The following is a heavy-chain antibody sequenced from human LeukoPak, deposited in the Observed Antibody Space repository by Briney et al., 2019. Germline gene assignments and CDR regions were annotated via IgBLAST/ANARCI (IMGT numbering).Heavy chain of an antibody. CDR1: GGTFSSYA. CDR3: AAPPGGYSYGQDNHFDY. V-gene: IGHV1-69*01. D-gene: IGHD5-18*01. CDR2: IIPTFGTA. J-gene: IGHJ4*02. Sequence: ASVKVSCKASGGTFSSYAISWVRQAPGQGPEWMGGIIPTFGTANYAQKFQGRVTITADESTSTAYMELSSLRSEDTAVYYCAAPPGGYSYGQDNHFDYWGQGTLVPSPQ.